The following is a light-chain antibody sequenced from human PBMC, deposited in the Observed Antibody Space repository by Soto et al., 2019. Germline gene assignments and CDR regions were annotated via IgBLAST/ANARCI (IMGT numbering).Light chain of an antibody. V-gene: IGKV3-20*01. CDR1: QSVSSSY. CDR3: QQYGRSPWT. J-gene: IGKJ1*01. Sequence: EIVLTQSPGTLSFSPGERATLSCRASQSVSSSYLAWYQQKPGQAPRLLIYGASSRATGIPDRFSGSGSGTDFTLTISRLEPDDFAVYYCQQYGRSPWTFGQGTKVEIK. CDR2: GAS.